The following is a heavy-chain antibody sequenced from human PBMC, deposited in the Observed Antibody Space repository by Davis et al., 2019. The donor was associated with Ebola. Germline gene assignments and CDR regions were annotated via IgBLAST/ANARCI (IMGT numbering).Heavy chain of an antibody. CDR1: GFTFSSYW. CDR2: INSDGSST. Sequence: HTGGSLRLSCAASGFTFSSYWMHWVRHAPGKGLVWVSRINSDGSSTSYADSVKGRFTISRDNAKNTLYLQMNSLRAEDTAVYYCAKDDYDSSGLYYYGMDVWGQGTTVTVSS. J-gene: IGHJ6*02. D-gene: IGHD3-22*01. V-gene: IGHV3-74*01. CDR3: AKDDYDSSGLYYYGMDV.